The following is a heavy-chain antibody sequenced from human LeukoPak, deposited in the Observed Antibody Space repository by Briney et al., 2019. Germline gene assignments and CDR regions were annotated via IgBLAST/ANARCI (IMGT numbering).Heavy chain of an antibody. D-gene: IGHD3-9*01. V-gene: IGHV3-74*01. J-gene: IGHJ4*02. CDR1: GFTFSSYW. Sequence: GGSLRLSCAASGFTFSSYWMHWVRQAPGKGLVWVSRINSDGSSTSYADSAKGRFTISRDNAKDTLYLQMNSLRAEDTAVYYCARGHDILTGYYFDYWGQGTLVTVSS. CDR2: INSDGSST. CDR3: ARGHDILTGYYFDY.